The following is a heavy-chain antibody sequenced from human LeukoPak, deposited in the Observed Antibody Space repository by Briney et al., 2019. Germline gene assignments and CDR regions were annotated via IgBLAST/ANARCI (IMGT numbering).Heavy chain of an antibody. CDR3: SKGRTVTGTLALDH. CDR2: ISGTSDNT. CDR1: GFTFSNYA. J-gene: IGHJ4*02. V-gene: IGHV3-23*01. Sequence: PGGSLRLSCAASGFTFSNYAMTWVRQAPGKGLEWVSAISGTSDNTYYADSVRGRFTISRDNSKNTLYLQVNSLRAEDTAIYYCSKGRTVTGTLALDHWGQGTLVTVSS. D-gene: IGHD6-19*01.